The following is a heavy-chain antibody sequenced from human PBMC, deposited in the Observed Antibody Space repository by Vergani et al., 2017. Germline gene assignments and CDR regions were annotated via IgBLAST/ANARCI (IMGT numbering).Heavy chain of an antibody. CDR1: GDSIISRSYY. V-gene: IGHV4-39*01. J-gene: IGHJ2*01. D-gene: IGHD3-16*01. CDR2: IYNSGNG. CDR3: ASGKYYSDSTSHFRGRYFDV. Sequence: QMQLQESGPGLVKASETLSLTCTVSGDSIISRSYYWGWICQPPGKGREWIGSIYNSGNGDSSSSLKSRVTISADTSKNQFSLRLTSVTAADPAVYYCASGKYYSDSTSHFRGRYFDVWGRGTLVTVPS.